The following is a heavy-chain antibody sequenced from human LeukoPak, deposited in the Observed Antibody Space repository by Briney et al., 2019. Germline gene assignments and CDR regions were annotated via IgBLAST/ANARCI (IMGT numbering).Heavy chain of an antibody. CDR1: GFTFSSYS. J-gene: IGHJ6*03. CDR2: ISSSSSSTI. V-gene: IGHV3-48*01. CDR3: ARDRVGLTTVTRAYYYYMDV. Sequence: GGSLRLSCAASGFTFSSYSMNWVRQAPGKGLEWVSYISSSSSSTIYYADSVKGRFTISRDNAKNSLYLQMNSLRAEDTAVYYCARDRVGLTTVTRAYYYYMDVWGKGTTVTVSS. D-gene: IGHD4-17*01.